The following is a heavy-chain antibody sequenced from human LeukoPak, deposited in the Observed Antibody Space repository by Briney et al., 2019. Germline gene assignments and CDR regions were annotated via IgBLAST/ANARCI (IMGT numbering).Heavy chain of an antibody. J-gene: IGHJ4*02. CDR3: AREGNYPGFGY. CDR1: GFTLSVYA. CDR2: ISHDGSRK. V-gene: IGHV3-30*04. Sequence: GGSLRLSCAASGFTLSVYAMHWVRQAPGNGLEWLSFISHDGSRKDYADSVKGRFTISRDNSKNTLYLQMDSLRAEDSATYYCAREGNYPGFGYWGQGTLVTVSS. D-gene: IGHD1-7*01.